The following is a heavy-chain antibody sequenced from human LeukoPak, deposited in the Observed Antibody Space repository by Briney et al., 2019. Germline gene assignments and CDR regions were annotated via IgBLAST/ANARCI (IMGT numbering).Heavy chain of an antibody. CDR1: GGSFSGYY. CDR3: VRDRPSYDFWSGYYYEGLEY. V-gene: IGHV4-34*01. Sequence: SETLSLTCVVYGGSFSGYYWSWIRQPPGKGLEWIGETNHSGSTNYNPSLKSRVTISVDTSENQFSLELASVTAADTAVYYCVRDRPSYDFWSGYYYEGLEYWGQGTLVTVSS. D-gene: IGHD3-3*01. CDR2: TNHSGST. J-gene: IGHJ4*02.